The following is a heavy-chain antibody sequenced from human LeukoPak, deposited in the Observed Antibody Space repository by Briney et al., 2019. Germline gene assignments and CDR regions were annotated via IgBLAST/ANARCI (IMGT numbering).Heavy chain of an antibody. D-gene: IGHD1-14*01. CDR2: IYYSGST. Sequence: SETLSLTSTVSGGSISSSYWTWIRQPTGNGLEWIGYIYYSGSTNYNPSLKSRVTISVDTSKKQFSLNLSSVTAADTAVYYCASVIAEDFYYYYMDVWGKGTTVTVSS. CDR1: GGSISSSY. J-gene: IGHJ6*03. CDR3: ASVIAEDFYYYYMDV. V-gene: IGHV4-59*01.